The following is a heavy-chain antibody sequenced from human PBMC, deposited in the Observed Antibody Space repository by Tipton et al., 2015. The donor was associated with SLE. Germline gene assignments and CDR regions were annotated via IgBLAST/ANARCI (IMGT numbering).Heavy chain of an antibody. V-gene: IGHV4-59*01. D-gene: IGHD3-10*01. CDR3: AGAPGDRAAFDI. Sequence: LRLSCTVSGGSISSYYWSWIRQPPGKGLEWIGYIYYSGSTNYNPSLKSRVTISVDTSKNQFSLKLSSVTAADTAVYYCAGAPGDRAAFDIWGQGTMVTVSS. J-gene: IGHJ3*02. CDR2: IYYSGST. CDR1: GGSISSYY.